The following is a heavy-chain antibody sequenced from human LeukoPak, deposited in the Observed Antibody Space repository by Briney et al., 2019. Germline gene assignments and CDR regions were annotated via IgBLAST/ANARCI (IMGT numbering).Heavy chain of an antibody. D-gene: IGHD3-22*01. Sequence: PSETLSLTCTVSGGSISSGDYYWSWIRQPPGKGLEWIGYIYYSGSTYYSPSLKSRVTISVDTSKNQFSLKLSSVTAADTAVYYCARAYDSSGYYWYWGQGTLVTVSS. CDR1: GGSISSGDYY. CDR3: ARAYDSSGYYWY. CDR2: IYYSGST. V-gene: IGHV4-30-4*01. J-gene: IGHJ4*02.